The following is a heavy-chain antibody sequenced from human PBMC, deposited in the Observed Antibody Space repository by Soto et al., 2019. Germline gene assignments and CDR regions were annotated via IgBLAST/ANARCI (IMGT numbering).Heavy chain of an antibody. D-gene: IGHD3-3*01. Sequence: GAAVKVSCKASGGTFSRYAISWVRQAPGQGLEWMGGIIPIFGTANYAQKFQGRVTITADESTSTAYMELSSLRSEDTAVYYCATDFWSGSGYNWFDPWGQGTLVTVSS. CDR3: ATDFWSGSGYNWFDP. J-gene: IGHJ5*02. CDR1: GGTFSRYA. CDR2: IIPIFGTA. V-gene: IGHV1-69*13.